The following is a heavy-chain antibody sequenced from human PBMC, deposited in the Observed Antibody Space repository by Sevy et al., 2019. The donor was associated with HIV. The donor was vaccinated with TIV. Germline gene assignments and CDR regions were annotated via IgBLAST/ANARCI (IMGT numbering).Heavy chain of an antibody. CDR2: FDPEDGET. J-gene: IGHJ4*02. D-gene: IGHD2-2*01. CDR3: ATRGYCSSAGCRGGAYDY. Sequence: ASVKVSCKVSGYTLTELSMHWVRQAPGKGLEWMGGFDPEDGETIYAQKFQGRVTMTKDTSTDTAYMERSSLRSEDTAVYYCATRGYCSSAGCRGGAYDYWGQGTLVTVSS. V-gene: IGHV1-24*01. CDR1: GYTLTELS.